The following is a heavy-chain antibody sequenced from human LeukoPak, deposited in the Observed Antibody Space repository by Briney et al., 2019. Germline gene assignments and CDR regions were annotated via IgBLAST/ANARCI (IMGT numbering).Heavy chain of an antibody. CDR3: ARGEAVASSAFDY. Sequence: GASVKVSCKASGGTFSSYAVSWVRQAPGQGLEWMGEIIPIFGTANYAQKFQGRVTITADESTSTAYMELSSLRAEDTAVYYCARGEAVASSAFDYWGQGTLVTVSS. D-gene: IGHD6-19*01. CDR2: IIPIFGTA. V-gene: IGHV1-69*13. CDR1: GGTFSSYA. J-gene: IGHJ4*02.